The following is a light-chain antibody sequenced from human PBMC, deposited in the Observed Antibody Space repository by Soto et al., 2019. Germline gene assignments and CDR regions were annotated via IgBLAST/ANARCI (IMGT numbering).Light chain of an antibody. CDR3: QRYGSSAYT. CDR2: GAS. V-gene: IGKV3-20*01. CDR1: QSVSSSY. J-gene: IGKJ2*01. Sequence: EIVLTQSPGTLSLSPGERATLSCRASQSVSSSYLAWYQQKPGQAPRLLIYGASSRATGIPDRFSGSGSGTDFTLTTSRLEPEDFAVYYCQRYGSSAYTFGQGTKLEIK.